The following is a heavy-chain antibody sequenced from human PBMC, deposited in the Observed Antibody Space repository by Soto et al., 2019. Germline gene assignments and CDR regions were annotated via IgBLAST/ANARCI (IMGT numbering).Heavy chain of an antibody. V-gene: IGHV4-38-2*02. Sequence: SETLSLTCTVSGYSISSGSYCAWIRQPPGKGPEWIASIYHGGTTFYNPPLKSRITISVDTSNNQFSLKLTSVTAADTAVYYCARVHVMVVAGSTFDYWGHGTLVTVSS. D-gene: IGHD6-19*01. CDR2: IYHGGTT. CDR1: GYSISSGSY. J-gene: IGHJ4*01. CDR3: ARVHVMVVAGSTFDY.